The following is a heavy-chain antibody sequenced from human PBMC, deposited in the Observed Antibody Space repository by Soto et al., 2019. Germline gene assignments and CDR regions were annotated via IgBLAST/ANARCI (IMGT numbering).Heavy chain of an antibody. CDR2: ISSSSDYI. D-gene: IGHD6-6*01. J-gene: IGHJ4*02. V-gene: IGHV3-21*01. CDR3: ARPRPSIAAF. CDR1: GFTFSSYS. Sequence: GGSLRLSCAASGFTFSSYSMNWVRQAPGKGLEWVSSISSSSDYIYYADSVKGRFAISRDNAKNSLYLQMNSLRAEDTAVYYCARPRPSIAAFWGQGIQVTVSS.